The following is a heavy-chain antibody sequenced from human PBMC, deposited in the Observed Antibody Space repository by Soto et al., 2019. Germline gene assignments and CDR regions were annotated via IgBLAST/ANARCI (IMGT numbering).Heavy chain of an antibody. J-gene: IGHJ4*02. V-gene: IGHV3-30*18. Sequence: GGSLRLSCAASGFTFSSYGMHWVRQAPGKGLEWVAVISYDGSNKYYADSVKGRFTISRDNSKNTLYLQMNSLRAEDTAVYYCAKDSDTAMVNYFDYWGQGTLVTVSS. CDR1: GFTFSSYG. CDR2: ISYDGSNK. CDR3: AKDSDTAMVNYFDY. D-gene: IGHD5-18*01.